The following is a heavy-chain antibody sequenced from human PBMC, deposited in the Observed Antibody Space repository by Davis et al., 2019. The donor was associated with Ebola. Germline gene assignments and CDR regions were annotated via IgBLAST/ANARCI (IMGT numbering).Heavy chain of an antibody. CDR3: ARVYYYDRFDY. V-gene: IGHV1-46*01. CDR2: IIPIFGTA. D-gene: IGHD3-22*01. CDR1: GYTFTSYY. J-gene: IGHJ4*02. Sequence: ASVKVSCKASGYTFTSYYMHWVRQAPGQGLEWMGGIIPIFGTANYAQKFQGRVTMTTDTSTSTAYMELRSLRSDDTAVYYCARVYYYDRFDYWGQGTLVTVSS.